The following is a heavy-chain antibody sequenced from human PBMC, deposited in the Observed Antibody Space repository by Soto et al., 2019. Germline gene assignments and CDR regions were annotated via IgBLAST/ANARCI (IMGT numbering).Heavy chain of an antibody. D-gene: IGHD2-2*01. Sequence: QLQLQESGPGLVKPSETLSLTCAVSGGSISGNNYYWGWVRQPPGKGLEWIGSIHNSGTTYYNPSLKSRVTLSVDTSINQFSLKLSSVTAADTAVYYCARRPLNKCLDYWGQGTLVTVSS. CDR1: GGSISGNNYY. CDR2: IHNSGTT. V-gene: IGHV4-39*01. CDR3: ARRPLNKCLDY. J-gene: IGHJ4*02.